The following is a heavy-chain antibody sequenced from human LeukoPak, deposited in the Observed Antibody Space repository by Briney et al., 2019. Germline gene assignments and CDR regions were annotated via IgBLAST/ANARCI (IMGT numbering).Heavy chain of an antibody. J-gene: IGHJ4*02. CDR1: GGSISPYY. V-gene: IGHV4-59*08. Sequence: PSETLSLTCTVSGGSISPYYWSWIRQPPGKGLEWIGYIFHTGSGSTSHNPSLKSRVTISVDTSKNQFSLNLNSVTAVDTAVYYCARHAVYAGSGWAFDYWGQGTLVTVSS. CDR2: IFHTGSGST. CDR3: ARHAVYAGSGWAFDY. D-gene: IGHD6-19*01.